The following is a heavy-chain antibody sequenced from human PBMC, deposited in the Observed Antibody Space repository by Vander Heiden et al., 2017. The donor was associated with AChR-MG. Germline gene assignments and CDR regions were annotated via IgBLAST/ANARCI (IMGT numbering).Heavy chain of an antibody. D-gene: IGHD2-15*01. CDR2: ISGSGGNT. Sequence: EVQLLESGGGLVQPGGSLRLSCAASRFTFSSYAMNWVRQGPGKGLEWVSAISGSGGNTYYADSVKGRFTISRDNSKNTLYLQMNSLRAEDTAVYYCAKEFGANYYYYMDVWGKGTTVTVSS. CDR3: AKEFGANYYYYMDV. J-gene: IGHJ6*03. CDR1: RFTFSSYA. V-gene: IGHV3-23*01.